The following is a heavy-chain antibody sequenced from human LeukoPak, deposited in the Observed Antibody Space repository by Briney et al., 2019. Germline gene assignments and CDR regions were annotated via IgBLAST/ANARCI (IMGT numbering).Heavy chain of an antibody. CDR3: ARGYSYGSRFRY. CDR2: INHSGGT. CDR1: GGSFSGYY. D-gene: IGHD5-18*01. V-gene: IGHV4-34*01. J-gene: IGHJ4*02. Sequence: SETLSLTCAVYGGSFSGYYWSWIRQPPGKGLEWIGEINHSGGTNYNPSLKSRVTISVDTSKNQFSLKLSSVTAADTAVYYCARGYSYGSRFRYWGQGTLVTVSS.